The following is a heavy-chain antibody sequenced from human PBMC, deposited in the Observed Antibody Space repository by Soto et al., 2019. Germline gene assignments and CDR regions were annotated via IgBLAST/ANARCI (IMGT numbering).Heavy chain of an antibody. J-gene: IGHJ4*02. CDR1: GYSFTKYW. V-gene: IGHV5-51*01. CDR3: ASLRYSSGWLIYYFDY. Sequence: GESLKISCKGSGYSFTKYWIGWVRQMPGKGLEWMAIIYPDESDTRYSPSFQGQVTISADKSISTAYLQWSSLKASDTAMYYCASLRYSSGWLIYYFDYWGQGTLVTVSS. D-gene: IGHD6-19*01. CDR2: IYPDESDT.